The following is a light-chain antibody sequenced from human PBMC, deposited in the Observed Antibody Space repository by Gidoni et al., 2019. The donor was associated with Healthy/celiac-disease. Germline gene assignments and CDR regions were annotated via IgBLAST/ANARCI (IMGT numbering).Light chain of an antibody. CDR3: QQYGSSPRT. CDR1: QSVSSSY. Sequence: ETVLTQSPGTLSLSTGERATLPCRASQSVSSSYLAWYQQKPGQAPRLLIYGASSRATGIPDRFSGSGSGTDFTLTISRLEPEDFAVYYCQQYGSSPRTFGQGTKLEIK. CDR2: GAS. J-gene: IGKJ2*01. V-gene: IGKV3-20*01.